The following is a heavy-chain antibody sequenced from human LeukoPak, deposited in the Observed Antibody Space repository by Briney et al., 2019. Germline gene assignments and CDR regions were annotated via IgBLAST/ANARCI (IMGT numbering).Heavy chain of an antibody. Sequence: GGSLRLSCAASGLTFSSYWMSWVRQAPGKGLEWVANIKEDGSEKYYVDSVKGRFTISRDNAGNSLFLQMNSLRAADTAVYYCARETRGAMGSYWGQGTLVTVSS. CDR3: ARETRGAMGSY. CDR2: IKEDGSEK. D-gene: IGHD1-26*01. V-gene: IGHV3-7*05. J-gene: IGHJ4*02. CDR1: GLTFSSYW.